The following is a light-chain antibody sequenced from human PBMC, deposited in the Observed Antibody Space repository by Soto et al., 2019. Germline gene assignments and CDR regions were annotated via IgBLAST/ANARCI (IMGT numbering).Light chain of an antibody. CDR1: QSVGTN. Sequence: EIVVTQSPATLSVSPGERATLSCRASQSVGTNLAWYQQRPGQAPRLLIYGASTRATGIPARFSGSGSGTGFTITITSLQSEDFAVDYCQEYDNWPPWTFGQGTKVEI. CDR2: GAS. CDR3: QEYDNWPPWT. V-gene: IGKV3-15*01. J-gene: IGKJ1*01.